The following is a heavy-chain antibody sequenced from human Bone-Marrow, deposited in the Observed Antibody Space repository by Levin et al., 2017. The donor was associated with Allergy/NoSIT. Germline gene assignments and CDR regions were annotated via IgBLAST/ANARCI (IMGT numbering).Heavy chain of an antibody. CDR3: AKTKESVTLTSYNWNYGGFDY. Sequence: LSLTCAASGFTFSSYAMSWVRQAPGKGLEWVSAISGSGGSTYYADSVKGRFTISRDNSKNTLYLQMNSLRAEDTAVYYCAKTKESVTLTSYNWNYGGFDYWGQGTLVTVSS. V-gene: IGHV3-23*01. CDR2: ISGSGGST. J-gene: IGHJ4*02. D-gene: IGHD1-7*01. CDR1: GFTFSSYA.